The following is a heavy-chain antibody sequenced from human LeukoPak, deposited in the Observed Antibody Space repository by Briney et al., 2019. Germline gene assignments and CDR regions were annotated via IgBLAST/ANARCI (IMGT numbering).Heavy chain of an antibody. J-gene: IGHJ4*02. Sequence: GGSLRLSCAASGFSFSSHWMNWVRQAPGKGLEWVANINPDGSGKYYVDSVKGRFSISRDSAKSSMYLQTDSLRAEDTAVYYCARGIRNSCDYWGQGALVTVSS. CDR2: INPDGSGK. CDR3: ARGIRNSCDY. V-gene: IGHV3-7*05. CDR1: GFSFSSHW. D-gene: IGHD2-2*01.